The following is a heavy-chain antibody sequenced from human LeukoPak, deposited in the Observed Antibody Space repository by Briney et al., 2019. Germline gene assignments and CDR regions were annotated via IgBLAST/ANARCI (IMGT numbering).Heavy chain of an antibody. CDR2: FDPEDGET. Sequence: ASVKVSCKASGGTFSSYAISWVRQAPGQGLEWMGGFDPEDGETIYAQKFQGRVTMTEDTSTDTAYMELSSLRSEDTAVYYCAREGGLRQWLNYWGQGTLVTVSS. J-gene: IGHJ4*02. CDR3: AREGGLRQWLNY. V-gene: IGHV1-24*01. D-gene: IGHD6-19*01. CDR1: GGTFSSYA.